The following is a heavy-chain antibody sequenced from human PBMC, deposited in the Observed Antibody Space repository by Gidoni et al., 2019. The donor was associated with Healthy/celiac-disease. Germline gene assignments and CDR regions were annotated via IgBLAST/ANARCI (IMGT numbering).Heavy chain of an antibody. Sequence: QVQLVASGGGVVQPGRSLRLSCAASGFTFSSYGMHWVRQAPGKGLECVAVIWYDGSNKYYADSVKGRFTISRDNSKNTLYLQMNSLRAEDTAVYYCARDFEQQPTYWGQGTLVTVSS. CDR2: IWYDGSNK. CDR1: GFTFSSYG. CDR3: ARDFEQQPTY. D-gene: IGHD6-13*01. J-gene: IGHJ4*02. V-gene: IGHV3-33*01.